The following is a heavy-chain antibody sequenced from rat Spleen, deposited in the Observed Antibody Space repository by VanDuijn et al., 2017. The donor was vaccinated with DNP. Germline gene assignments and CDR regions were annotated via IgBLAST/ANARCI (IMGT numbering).Heavy chain of an antibody. CDR2: ISIDGSIT. D-gene: IGHD1-11*01. V-gene: IGHV5-31*01. CDR1: GFTFNNYW. J-gene: IGHJ2*01. Sequence: EVQLVESGGDLVQPGRSLKVSCVVSGFTFNNYWMTWIRQVPGKGLEWVASISIDGSITYYGDSVKGRFTLSRENAKSTLYLQMDSLRSEETATYYCAKAGGYSPWYFDYWGQGVMVTVSS. CDR3: AKAGGYSPWYFDY.